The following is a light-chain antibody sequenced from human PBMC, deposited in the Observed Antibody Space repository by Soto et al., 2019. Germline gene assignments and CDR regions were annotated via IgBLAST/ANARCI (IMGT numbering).Light chain of an antibody. Sequence: EIVMTQSPATLSLSPGERATLSCGASQSVTSNYLAWYQQKPGQAPRLLIYGASRRATGVPDRFIGSGSGTDFTLTISRLEPEDFAVYYCQHYITSLTTFGQGTKVEVK. V-gene: IGKV3-20*01. CDR3: QHYITSLTT. J-gene: IGKJ1*01. CDR1: QSVTSNY. CDR2: GAS.